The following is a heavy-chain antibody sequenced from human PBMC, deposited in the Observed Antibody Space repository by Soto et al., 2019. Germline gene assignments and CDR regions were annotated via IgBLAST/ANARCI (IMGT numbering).Heavy chain of an antibody. V-gene: IGHV1-18*01. D-gene: IGHD3-10*01. CDR3: ARDCRLYGSGSYPPCDY. CDR1: GYTFTSYG. CDR2: ISAYNGNT. Sequence: QVQLVQSGAEVKKPGASVKVSCKASGYTFTSYGISWVRQAPGQGLEWMGWISAYNGNTNYAQKLQGRVTMTTDTSTSTAYMELRSLRSDDTAVYYCARDCRLYGSGSYPPCDYVGQGTLVTVSS. J-gene: IGHJ4*02.